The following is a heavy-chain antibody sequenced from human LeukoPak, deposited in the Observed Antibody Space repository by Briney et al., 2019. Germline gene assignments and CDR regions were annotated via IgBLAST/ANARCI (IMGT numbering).Heavy chain of an antibody. V-gene: IGHV4-34*01. D-gene: IGHD2-8*01. CDR1: GGSFSGYY. J-gene: IGHJ4*02. CDR3: ARVGSRKWPSRAIRY. Sequence: SETLSLTCAVYGGSFSGYYWSWIRQPPGKGLEWNGEINHSGSTSYNPSLKSRVTISVDTSKNQFSLKLTSVTAADTAVYYCARVGSRKWPSRAIRYWGQGTLVTVSS. CDR2: INHSGST.